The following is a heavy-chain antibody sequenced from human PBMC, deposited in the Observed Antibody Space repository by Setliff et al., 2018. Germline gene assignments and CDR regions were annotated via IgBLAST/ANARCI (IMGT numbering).Heavy chain of an antibody. D-gene: IGHD3-3*01. Sequence: SVKVSCKASGGTFSSYAISWVRQAPGQGLEWMGRTIPIFGTANYAQKFQGRVTITADKSTSTAYMELSSLRSEDTAVYYCASSRDYNFWSGYYSPLDYWGQGTLVTVSS. CDR3: ASSRDYNFWSGYYSPLDY. V-gene: IGHV1-69*06. CDR2: TIPIFGTA. J-gene: IGHJ4*02. CDR1: GGTFSSYA.